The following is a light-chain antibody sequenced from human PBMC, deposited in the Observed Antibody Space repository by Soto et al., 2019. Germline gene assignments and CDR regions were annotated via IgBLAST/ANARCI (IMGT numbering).Light chain of an antibody. CDR2: GAS. J-gene: IGKJ2*01. Sequence: EIVLTQSPATLSLSPGERATLSCRASQSVSSSDLAWHQQKPGQAPSLLNYGASGRATGVPDRFSGSGCGTDFTLTISRLEPEDFAVYYCRHYGSSPPMYTFGQGTKLAIK. V-gene: IGKV3-20*01. CDR3: RHYGSSPPMYT. CDR1: QSVSSSD.